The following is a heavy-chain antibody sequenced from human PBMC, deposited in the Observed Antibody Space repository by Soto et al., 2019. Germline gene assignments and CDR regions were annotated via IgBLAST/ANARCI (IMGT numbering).Heavy chain of an antibody. V-gene: IGHV3-30*03. CDR1: GFTFSSYG. J-gene: IGHJ6*02. Sequence: QVQLVESGGGVVQPGRSLRLSCAASGFTFSSYGMHWVRQAPGKGLEWVAVISYDGSNKYYADSVKGRFTISRDNSKNTLYLQMNSLRAEDTAVYYCATREVTTGFGYYYGMDVWGQGTTVTVSS. CDR2: ISYDGSNK. D-gene: IGHD4-17*01. CDR3: ATREVTTGFGYYYGMDV.